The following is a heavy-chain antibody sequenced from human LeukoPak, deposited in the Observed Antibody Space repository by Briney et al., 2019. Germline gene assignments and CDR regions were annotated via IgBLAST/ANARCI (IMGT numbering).Heavy chain of an antibody. Sequence: GGSLRLSCAASGFTFSSYGMHWVRQAPGKGLEWVAVISYDGSNKYYADSVKGRFTISRDNSKNTLFLQMNSLRPEDTAVYYCARGSYVPAAIRDFYYGMDAWGQGTTVTVSS. D-gene: IGHD2-2*02. CDR2: ISYDGSNK. CDR1: GFTFSSYG. CDR3: ARGSYVPAAIRDFYYGMDA. J-gene: IGHJ6*02. V-gene: IGHV3-30*03.